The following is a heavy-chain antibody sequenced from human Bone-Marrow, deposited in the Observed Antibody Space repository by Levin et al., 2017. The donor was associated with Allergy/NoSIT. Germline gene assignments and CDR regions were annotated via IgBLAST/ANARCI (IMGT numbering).Heavy chain of an antibody. D-gene: IGHD1-14*01. CDR3: AKEARLAPRKVNSYYYGVDI. V-gene: IGHV3-30*18. Sequence: SGGSLRLPCAASTFSTFTTFAMHWVRQAPGKGLEWVAVISYDGSDKVYADSVKGRFTISRDNSKNTLYLQLNSLRGEDTAVYYCAKEARLAPRKVNSYYYGVDIWGQGTTVTVS. CDR2: ISYDGSDK. CDR1: TFSTFTTFA. J-gene: IGHJ6*02.